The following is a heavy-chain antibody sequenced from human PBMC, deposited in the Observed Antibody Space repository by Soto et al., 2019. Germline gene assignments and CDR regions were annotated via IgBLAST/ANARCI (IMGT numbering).Heavy chain of an antibody. CDR2: VSFSGSK. J-gene: IGHJ5*02. CDR1: GDSVSNSGYY. D-gene: IGHD6-13*01. CDR3: ARGSTWQGRDWFDP. V-gene: IGHV4-39*01. Sequence: QLLLQESGPGLVKPSETLSLTCTVSGDSVSNSGYYWGWIRQSPGKRREWIGSVSFSGSKYYNPSLRGRVTFSVDPSKTLISLRVRSVTAADTAVYYCARGSTWQGRDWFDPWGQGTLVTVSS.